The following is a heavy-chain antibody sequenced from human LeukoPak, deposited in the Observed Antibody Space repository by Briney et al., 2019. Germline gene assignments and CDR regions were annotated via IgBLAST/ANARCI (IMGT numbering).Heavy chain of an antibody. D-gene: IGHD5-12*01. J-gene: IGHJ4*02. CDR1: GFTFSNYA. CDR3: AKQALGSWRWLQSYFDY. Sequence: GGSLRLSCAASGFTFSNYAMSWVRQAPGKGLEWVSAISGSGGSTYYADSVKGRFTISRDNSKNTLYLQMNSLRAEDTAVYYCAKQALGSWRWLQSYFDYWGQGTLVTVSS. V-gene: IGHV3-23*01. CDR2: ISGSGGST.